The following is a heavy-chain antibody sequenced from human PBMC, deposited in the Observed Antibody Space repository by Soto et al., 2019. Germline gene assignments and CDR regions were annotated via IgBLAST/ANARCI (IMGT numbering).Heavy chain of an antibody. CDR3: ARVVEGILLMVCSTSRSFHY. Sequence: PGWSLRLSCAASGFTFRSYAMHWVRQAPGKGLEWVAVVSYEGTNTHYADSVEGRFTISRDNSKNTLYLQLNSLSADDTAVYYCARVVEGILLMVCSTSRSFHYWAPGT. D-gene: IGHD2-8*01. CDR2: VSYEGTNT. V-gene: IGHV3-30*01. CDR1: GFTFRSYA. J-gene: IGHJ4*02.